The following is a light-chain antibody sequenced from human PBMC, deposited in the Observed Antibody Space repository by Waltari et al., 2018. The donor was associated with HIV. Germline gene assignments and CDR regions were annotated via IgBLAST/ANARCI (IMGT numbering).Light chain of an antibody. CDR1: TSNIGNNY. V-gene: IGLV1-51*02. J-gene: IGLJ3*02. CDR3: ATWDSNLSAWV. Sequence: QSVLTQPPSVSAAPGQKVTISCSGGTSNIGNNYVSWYQQLPGTAPKLLIYENNKRASGIPDRFSGSKSGTSATLGITGLQTGDEADYYCATWDSNLSAWVFGGGTKLTVL. CDR2: ENN.